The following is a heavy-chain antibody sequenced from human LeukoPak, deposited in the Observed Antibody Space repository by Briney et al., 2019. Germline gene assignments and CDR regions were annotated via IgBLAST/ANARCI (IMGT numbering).Heavy chain of an antibody. CDR2: ISWNSGSI. V-gene: IGHV3-9*01. CDR3: ARGLRGATLKSGSYYFDY. Sequence: GRSLRLSCAASGFTFDDYAMHWVRQAPGKGLEWVSGISWNSGSIGYADSVQGRFTISRDNAKNSLYLQMNSLRAEDTAMYYCARGLRGATLKSGSYYFDYWGQGTLVTVSS. CDR1: GFTFDDYA. J-gene: IGHJ4*02. D-gene: IGHD1-26*01.